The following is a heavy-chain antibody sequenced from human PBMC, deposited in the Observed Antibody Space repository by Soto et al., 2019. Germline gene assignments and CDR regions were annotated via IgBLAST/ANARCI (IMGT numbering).Heavy chain of an antibody. J-gene: IGHJ4*02. Sequence: GGSLRLSCAASGFTFSSYAMSLVRQAPGKGLERVSSISGSGGSTYYADSVKGRFTISRDNSKNTLYLQINSLRAEDTAVYYCAKESRSTVTDHLDYWGQGTMVTVSS. V-gene: IGHV3-23*01. CDR3: AKESRSTVTDHLDY. D-gene: IGHD4-4*01. CDR1: GFTFSSYA. CDR2: ISGSGGST.